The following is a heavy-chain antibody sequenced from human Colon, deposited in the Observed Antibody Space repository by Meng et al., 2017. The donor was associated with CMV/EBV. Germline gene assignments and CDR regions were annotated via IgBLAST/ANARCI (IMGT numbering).Heavy chain of an antibody. CDR3: ARGLSMVRGVDFDY. CDR2: INSFNGHT. V-gene: IGHV1-18*04. Sequence: ASVKVSCKASGFAATSYGISWVRQAPGQGLEYMGWINSFNGHTIYAQKFQGRVTLTTDASTSTIYMELRGLRGDDTATYFCARGLSMVRGVDFDYWGQGTLVTVSS. J-gene: IGHJ4*02. D-gene: IGHD3-10*01. CDR1: GFAATSYG.